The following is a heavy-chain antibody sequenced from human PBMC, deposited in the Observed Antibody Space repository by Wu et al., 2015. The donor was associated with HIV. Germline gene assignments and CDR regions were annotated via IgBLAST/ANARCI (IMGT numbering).Heavy chain of an antibody. V-gene: IGHV1-2*02. J-gene: IGHJ4*02. CDR1: GYTFTDYY. CDR3: ATLARSRPSD. D-gene: IGHD6-6*01. CDR2: INPINGGS. Sequence: QVQLVQSGAEVKKPGASMRISCKTSGYTFTDYYVHWVRQVPGQGLEWMGWINPINGGSNYATELSGQGHPDQRHVHHYSLQEFNSLRYDDTAIYYCATLARSRPSDWGQGTLVT.